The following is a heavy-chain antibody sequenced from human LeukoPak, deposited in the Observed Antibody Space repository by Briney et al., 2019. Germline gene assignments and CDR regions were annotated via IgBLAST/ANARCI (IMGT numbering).Heavy chain of an antibody. J-gene: IGHJ6*03. V-gene: IGHV4-39*01. CDR1: GGSISSSSYY. D-gene: IGHD7-27*01. Sequence: SETLSLTCTVSGGSISSSSYYWGWIRQPPGKGLEWIGSIYYSGSTYYNPSPKSRVTISVDTSKNQFSLKLSSVTAADTAVYYCARQNWGYYYYMDVWGKGTTVTISS. CDR3: ARQNWGYYYYMDV. CDR2: IYYSGST.